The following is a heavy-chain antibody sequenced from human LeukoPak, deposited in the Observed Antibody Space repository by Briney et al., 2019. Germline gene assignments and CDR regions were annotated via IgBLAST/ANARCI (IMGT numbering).Heavy chain of an antibody. V-gene: IGHV4-34*01. CDR2: INHSGST. Sequence: PSETLSLTCAVYGGSFSGYYWSWIRQPPGKGLEWIGEINHSGSTNYNPSLKSRVTISVDTSKNQFSLKLSSVTAADTAVYYCARGPFAAGWTSYYYYYGMDVWGQGTTVTVSS. CDR1: GGSFSGYY. CDR3: ARGPFAAGWTSYYYYYGMDV. D-gene: IGHD2-15*01. J-gene: IGHJ6*02.